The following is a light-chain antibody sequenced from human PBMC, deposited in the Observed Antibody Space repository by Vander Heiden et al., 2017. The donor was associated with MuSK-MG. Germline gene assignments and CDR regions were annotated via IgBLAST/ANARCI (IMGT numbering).Light chain of an antibody. J-gene: IGLJ2*01. CDR3: QSYDSSLTGGV. V-gene: IGLV1-40*01. CDR2: GNH. Sequence: HSVLTQPPSVSGAPGQRVTISCPGSNSNIGAGYDVHWYQQLPGIAPKLLIYGNHNRPSGVPDRFSGSKSGTSAFLAITGLQAEDEADYYCQSYDSSLTGGVFGGGTKLTVL. CDR1: NSNIGAGYD.